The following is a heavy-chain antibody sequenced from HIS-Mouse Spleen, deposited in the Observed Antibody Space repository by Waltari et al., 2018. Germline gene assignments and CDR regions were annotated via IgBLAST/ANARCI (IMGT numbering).Heavy chain of an antibody. V-gene: IGHV4-59*01. D-gene: IGHD6-13*01. CDR1: GGSISSYY. CDR3: AREIPYSSSWYDWYFDL. CDR2: IYYSGST. Sequence: QVQLQESGPGLVKPSETLSLTCTVSGGSISSYYWSWIRQSPGKGLEWIGYIYYSGSTNSNPSRKSRVTISVDTSKNQFSLKLSSVTAADTAVYYCAREIPYSSSWYDWYFDLWGRGTLVTVSS. J-gene: IGHJ2*01.